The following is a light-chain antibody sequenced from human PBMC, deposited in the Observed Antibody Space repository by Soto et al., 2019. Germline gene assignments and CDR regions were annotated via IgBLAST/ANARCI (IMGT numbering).Light chain of an antibody. CDR3: QQYYTTPPT. V-gene: IGKV4-1*01. CDR1: QSVLYSSNNKNY. CDR2: WAS. J-gene: IGKJ3*01. Sequence: DIVMTQSPDSLAVSLGERATFNCKSSQSVLYSSNNKNYLAWYQQKPGQSPKLLIYWASTRESGVPDRFSGSGSGTDFTLTISSLQAEDVAVYYCQQYYTTPPTFGPGTKVDVK.